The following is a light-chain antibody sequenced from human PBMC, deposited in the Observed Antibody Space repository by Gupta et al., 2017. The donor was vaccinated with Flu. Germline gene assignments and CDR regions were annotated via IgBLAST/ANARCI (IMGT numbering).Light chain of an antibody. V-gene: IGKV1D-12*01. CDR3: QQSDSYPST. J-gene: IGKJ2*01. CDR1: QDVSVW. Sequence: DIQMSQSPSSVSASVGDRVSITCRASQDVSVWLAWYQQKPGDAPKLLIFAASRVQSGVPSRFSGSGSGTDFTLTINSLQAEDFGNYYCQQSDSYPSTFGQGTTMDIK. CDR2: AAS.